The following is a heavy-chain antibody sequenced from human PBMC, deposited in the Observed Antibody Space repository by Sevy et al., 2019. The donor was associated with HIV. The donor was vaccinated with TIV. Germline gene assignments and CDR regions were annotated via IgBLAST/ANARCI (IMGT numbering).Heavy chain of an antibody. Sequence: GGSLRLSCAASGFIFSSFEMNWVRQAPGKGLEWVSSISTSGSNRYYADSVKGRVTISRDNAKKSLYLQMNSLRAEDTAIYFCAKRGGEYDLGRDVWGQGTTVTVSS. CDR1: GFIFSSFE. D-gene: IGHD3-16*01. V-gene: IGHV3-48*03. J-gene: IGHJ6*02. CDR2: ISTSGSNR. CDR3: AKRGGEYDLGRDV.